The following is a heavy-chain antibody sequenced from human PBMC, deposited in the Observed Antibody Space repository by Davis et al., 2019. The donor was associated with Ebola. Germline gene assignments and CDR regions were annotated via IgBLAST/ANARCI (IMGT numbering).Heavy chain of an antibody. CDR3: ARGSSRSWFDP. CDR1: GGAISSDY. V-gene: IGHV4-59*01. J-gene: IGHJ5*02. Sequence: MPSETLSLTCTVSGGAISSDYWSWIRQPPGKGLEWIAYIYYNGRTNYNPSLKSRVTISADTSKNQFSLKMSSVTAADTAVYYCARGSSRSWFDPWGQGTLVTVSS. CDR2: IYYNGRT. D-gene: IGHD2-2*01.